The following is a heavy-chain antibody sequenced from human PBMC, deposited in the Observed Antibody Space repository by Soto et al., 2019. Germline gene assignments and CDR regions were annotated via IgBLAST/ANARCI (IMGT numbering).Heavy chain of an antibody. V-gene: IGHV2-5*02. D-gene: IGHD1-26*01. Sequence: QITLKESGPTLVKPTQTLTLTCTFSGFSLTTDRVGVGWIRQPPGEALEWLAVIYWDDSKTYRPSLESRLTITKDTSKNQVALTMTNMDSLYTATYYCAHAYGGRSLYGGQGTLVTVSS. CDR2: IYWDDSK. CDR3: AHAYGGRSLY. J-gene: IGHJ4*02. CDR1: GFSLTTDRVG.